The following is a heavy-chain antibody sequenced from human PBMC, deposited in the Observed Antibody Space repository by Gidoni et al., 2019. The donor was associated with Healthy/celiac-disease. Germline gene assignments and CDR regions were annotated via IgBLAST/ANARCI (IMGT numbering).Heavy chain of an antibody. CDR2: ISYDGSNK. V-gene: IGHV3-30-3*01. Sequence: QVQLVESGGGVVQPGRSLRLSCAASGFTFSSYAMHWVRQAPGKGLEWVAVISYDGSNKYYADSVKGRFTISRDNSKNTLYLQMNSLRAEDTAVYYCARAGLLWFGEKEYFDYWGQGTLVTVSS. J-gene: IGHJ4*02. CDR1: GFTFSSYA. CDR3: ARAGLLWFGEKEYFDY. D-gene: IGHD3-10*01.